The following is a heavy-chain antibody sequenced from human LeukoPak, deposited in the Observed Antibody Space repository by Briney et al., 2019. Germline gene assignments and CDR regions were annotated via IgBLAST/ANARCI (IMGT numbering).Heavy chain of an antibody. J-gene: IGHJ3*02. CDR1: GGSISSSSYY. V-gene: IGHV4-39*07. D-gene: IGHD3-9*01. CDR3: ARGERYYDILTGYYNPDAFDI. CDR2: INHSGST. Sequence: SETLSLTCTVSGGSISSSSYYWSWIRQPPGKGLEWIGEINHSGSTNYNPSLKSRVTISVDTSKNQFSLKLSSVTAADTAVYYCARGERYYDILTGYYNPDAFDIWGQGTMVTVSS.